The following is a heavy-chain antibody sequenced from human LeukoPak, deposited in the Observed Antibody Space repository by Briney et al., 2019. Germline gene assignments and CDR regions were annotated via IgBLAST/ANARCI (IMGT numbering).Heavy chain of an antibody. D-gene: IGHD6-19*01. CDR2: IYTSGST. CDR1: GGSFSGYY. CDR3: ARDPSSGWLEDYFDY. J-gene: IGHJ4*02. V-gene: IGHV4-4*07. Sequence: SETLSLTCAAYGGSFSGYYWSWIRQPPGKGLEWIGRIYTSGSTNYNPSPKSRVTMSVDTSKNQFSLKLSSVTAADTAVYYCARDPSSGWLEDYFDYWGQGTLVTVSS.